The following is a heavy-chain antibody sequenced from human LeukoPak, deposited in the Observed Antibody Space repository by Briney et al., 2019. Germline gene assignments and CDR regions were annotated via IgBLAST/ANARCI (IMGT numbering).Heavy chain of an antibody. CDR3: ARDCTNGVCYGTYFDY. J-gene: IGHJ4*02. CDR1: GFTFSSYG. CDR2: IWYDGSNK. Sequence: PGRALRLSCAASGFTFSSYGMHWVRQAPGXGLEWVAVIWYDGSNKYYADSVKGRFTISRDNSKNTLYLQMNSLRAEDTAVYYCARDCTNGVCYGTYFDYWGQGTLVTVSS. D-gene: IGHD2-8*01. V-gene: IGHV3-33*01.